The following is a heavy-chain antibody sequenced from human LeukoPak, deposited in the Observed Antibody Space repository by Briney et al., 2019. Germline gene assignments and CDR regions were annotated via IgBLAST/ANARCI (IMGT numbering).Heavy chain of an antibody. CDR3: AKVRSVVPAARTTSYFDY. D-gene: IGHD2-2*01. J-gene: IGHJ4*02. Sequence: GGSLRLSCAASGFTVSSNYMSWVRQAPGKGLEWVSVIYSGGSTYYADSVKGRFTISRDNSKNTLYLQMNSLRAEDTAVYYCAKVRSVVPAARTTSYFDYWGQGTLVTVSS. CDR2: IYSGGST. CDR1: GFTVSSNY. V-gene: IGHV3-66*01.